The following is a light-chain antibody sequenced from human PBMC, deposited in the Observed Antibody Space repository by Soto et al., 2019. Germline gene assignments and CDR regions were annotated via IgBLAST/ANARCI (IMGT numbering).Light chain of an antibody. Sequence: EIVMTQSPATLSVSPGERDTLSCRASQSVSSNLAWYQQKRGQAPRLLIYGASTRATGIPARFSGSGSGTEVTLTISSLQSEDFAVYYCQQYDNWPPRAFGQGTKLEIK. CDR2: GAS. J-gene: IGKJ2*01. CDR3: QQYDNWPPRA. CDR1: QSVSSN. V-gene: IGKV3-15*01.